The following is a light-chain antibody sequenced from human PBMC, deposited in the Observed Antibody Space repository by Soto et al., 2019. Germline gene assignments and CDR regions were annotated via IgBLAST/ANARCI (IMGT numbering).Light chain of an antibody. V-gene: IGKV1-8*01. CDR1: QGISSY. CDR3: QQSYSTLFT. Sequence: AIRMTQSPSSFSASTGDRVTITCRASQGISSYLAWYQQKPGKAPKLLIYAAATLQRGAPSRFSASGSGTDFTLTISRLQSEDFATYYCQQSYSTLFTFGPGTRVEIK. J-gene: IGKJ3*01. CDR2: AAA.